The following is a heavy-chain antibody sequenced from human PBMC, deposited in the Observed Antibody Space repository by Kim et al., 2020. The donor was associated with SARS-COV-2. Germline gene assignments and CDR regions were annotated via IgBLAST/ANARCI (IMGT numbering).Heavy chain of an antibody. Sequence: SIWLSGPVEGRFTISRDNAKNSLYLQMNSLSAEDTALYFCAKEKLGYYMDVWGKGTTVTVSS. V-gene: IGHV3-9*01. CDR3: AKEKLGYYMDV. J-gene: IGHJ6*03. CDR2: SI.